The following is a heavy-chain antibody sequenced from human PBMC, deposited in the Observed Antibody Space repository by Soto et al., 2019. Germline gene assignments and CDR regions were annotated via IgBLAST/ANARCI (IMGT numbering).Heavy chain of an antibody. D-gene: IGHD2-15*01. CDR3: ARFRYCSGGSCYSGYFDY. V-gene: IGHV4-34*01. Sequence: QVQLQQWGAGLLEPSETLSLTCAVYGGSFSGYYWSWIRQPPGKGLEWIGEINHSGSTNYNPSLKSRVTISVDTSKNQFSLKLSSVTAADTAVYYCARFRYCSGGSCYSGYFDYWGQGTLVTVSS. J-gene: IGHJ4*02. CDR1: GGSFSGYY. CDR2: INHSGST.